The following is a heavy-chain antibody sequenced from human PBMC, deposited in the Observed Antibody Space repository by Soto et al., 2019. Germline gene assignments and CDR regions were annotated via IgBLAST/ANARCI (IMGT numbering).Heavy chain of an antibody. V-gene: IGHV3-66*01. J-gene: IGHJ6*03. CDR2: IYSGGTT. D-gene: IGHD4-17*01. CDR1: GFSVSTNY. CDR3: AKGTVRYYYYYMDV. Sequence: PGGSLRLSCAASGFSVSTNYMNWVRQAPGKGLEWVSVIYSGGTTYYADSVKGRFTISRDNSKNTLYLQMNSLRAEDTAVYYCAKGTVRYYYYYMDVWGKGTTVTVSS.